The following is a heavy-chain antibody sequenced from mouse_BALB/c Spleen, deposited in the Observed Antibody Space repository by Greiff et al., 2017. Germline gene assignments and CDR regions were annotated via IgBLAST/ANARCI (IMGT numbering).Heavy chain of an antibody. CDR3: TRSRASYYFDY. V-gene: IGHV1-5*01. Sequence: VQLQQSGTVLARPGASVKMSCKASGYSFTSYWMHWVKQRPGQGLEWIGAIYPGNSDTSYNQKFKGKAKLTAVTSASTAYMELSSLTNEDSAVYYCTRSRASYYFDYWGQGTTLTVSS. CDR1: GYSFTSYW. J-gene: IGHJ2*01. D-gene: IGHD3-1*01. CDR2: IYPGNSDT.